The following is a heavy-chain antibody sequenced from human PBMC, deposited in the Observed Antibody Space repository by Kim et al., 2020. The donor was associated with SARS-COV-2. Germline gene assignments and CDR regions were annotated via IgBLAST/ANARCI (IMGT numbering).Heavy chain of an antibody. J-gene: IGHJ2*01. Sequence: SETLSLTCTVSGGSISSYYWSWIRQPPGKGLEWIGYIYYSGSTNYNPSLKSRVTISVDTSKNQFSLKLSSVTAADTAVYYCARGRIVVVPAAFSWYFDLWGQGTLVTVSS. CDR2: IYYSGST. CDR1: GGSISSYY. CDR3: ARGRIVVVPAAFSWYFDL. V-gene: IGHV4-59*08. D-gene: IGHD2-2*01.